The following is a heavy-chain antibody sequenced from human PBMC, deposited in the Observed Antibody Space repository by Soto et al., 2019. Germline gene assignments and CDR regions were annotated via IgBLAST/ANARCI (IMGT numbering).Heavy chain of an antibody. D-gene: IGHD1-7*01. CDR1: GGSVSSGSYY. CDR3: ASKGRRNYDSDY. CDR2: IYYSGST. J-gene: IGHJ4*02. Sequence: QVQLQESGPGLVKPSETLSLTCTVSGGSVSSGSYYWSWIRQPPGKGLEWIGYIYYSGSTNYNPSLKSRVTISVDTSKNQFSLKLSSVTAADPAVYYCASKGRRNYDSDYWGQGTLVTVSS. V-gene: IGHV4-61*01.